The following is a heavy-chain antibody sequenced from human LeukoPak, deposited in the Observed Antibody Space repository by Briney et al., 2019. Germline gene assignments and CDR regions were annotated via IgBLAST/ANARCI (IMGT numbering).Heavy chain of an antibody. CDR1: GGSISSYY. J-gene: IGHJ4*02. CDR3: ARKFISNWSFDY. D-gene: IGHD6-13*01. CDR2: IYYSGST. Sequence: PSETLSLTCTVSGGSISSYYWSWIRQPPGKGLEWIGYIYYSGSTNYNPSLKSRVTISVDTSKNQFSLKLSSVTAADTAVYYCARKFISNWSFDYWGQGTLVTVSS. V-gene: IGHV4-59*01.